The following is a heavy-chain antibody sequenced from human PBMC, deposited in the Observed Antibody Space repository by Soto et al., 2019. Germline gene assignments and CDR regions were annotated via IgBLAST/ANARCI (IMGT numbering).Heavy chain of an antibody. CDR1: GYTFTSYY. J-gene: IGHJ5*02. V-gene: IGHV1-46*01. CDR3: ARDPSQNYDILTGYFPSGLGWFDP. Sequence: ASVKVSCKASGYTFTSYYMHWVRQAPGQGLEWMGIINPSGGSTSYAQKFQGRVTMTRDTSTSTVYMELSSLRSEDTAVYYCARDPSQNYDILTGYFPSGLGWFDPWGQGTLVTVSS. CDR2: INPSGGST. D-gene: IGHD3-9*01.